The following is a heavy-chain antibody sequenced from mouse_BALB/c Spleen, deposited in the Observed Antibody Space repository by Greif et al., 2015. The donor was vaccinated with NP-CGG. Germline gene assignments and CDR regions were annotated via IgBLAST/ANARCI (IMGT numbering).Heavy chain of an antibody. V-gene: IGHV14-3*02. Sequence: VQLQQSGAELVKPGASVKLSCTASGFNIKDTYMHWVKQRPEQGLEWIGRIDPANGNTKYDPKFQSKATITADTSSNTAYLQLSSLTSEDTAVYYCARKLPFAYWGQGTLVTVSA. CDR3: ARKLPFAY. CDR2: IDPANGNT. J-gene: IGHJ3*01. D-gene: IGHD1-1*01. CDR1: GFNIKDTY.